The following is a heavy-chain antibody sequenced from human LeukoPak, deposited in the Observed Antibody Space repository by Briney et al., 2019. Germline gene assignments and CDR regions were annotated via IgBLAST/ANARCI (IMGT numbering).Heavy chain of an antibody. CDR3: ASVIAAAGNENY. Sequence: LAGGSLRLXCAASGFTFSSYSMNWVRQAPGKGREWVSYISSSSTIYYADSVQGRFTISGDNAKNSLYLQMNRLRAEDTAVYYCASVIAAAGNENYWGQGTLVTVSS. CDR2: ISSSSTI. D-gene: IGHD6-13*01. CDR1: GFTFSSYS. V-gene: IGHV3-48*01. J-gene: IGHJ4*02.